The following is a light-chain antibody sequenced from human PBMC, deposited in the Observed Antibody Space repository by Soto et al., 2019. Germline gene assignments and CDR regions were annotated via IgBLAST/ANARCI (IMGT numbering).Light chain of an antibody. Sequence: QSVLTQPPSVSGSPGQSVTISCTGTSSDVGKYDRVSWYQQPPGTAPKLIIYEVTNRPSGVLARFSGSKSGNTASLTISGLQAEDEADYYCSSYISTSRYVFGAGTKVTVL. J-gene: IGLJ1*01. CDR1: SSDVGKYDR. CDR2: EVT. CDR3: SSYISTSRYV. V-gene: IGLV2-18*02.